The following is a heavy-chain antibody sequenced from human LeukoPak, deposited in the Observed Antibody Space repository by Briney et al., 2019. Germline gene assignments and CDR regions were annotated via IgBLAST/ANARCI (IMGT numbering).Heavy chain of an antibody. CDR3: AKETSSWDFDY. J-gene: IGHJ4*02. V-gene: IGHV3-23*01. CDR1: GFTFSSYA. D-gene: IGHD6-13*01. Sequence: GGSLRLSCAASGFTFSSYAMSWVRQAPGKGLEWVSAISGSGGSTYYADSVKGRFTISRDNSKNTLSLQMSSLRAEDTAAYYCAKETSSWDFDYWGQGTPVTVSS. CDR2: ISGSGGST.